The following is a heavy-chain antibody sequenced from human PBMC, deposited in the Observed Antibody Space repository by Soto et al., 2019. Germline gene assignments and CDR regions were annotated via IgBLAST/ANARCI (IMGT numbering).Heavy chain of an antibody. Sequence: SETLSLTCAVYGGSFSGYYWSWIRQPPGKGLEWIGEINHSGSTNYNPSLKSRVTISVDTSKNQFSLKLSSVTAADTAVYYCARGQGYCSSTSCPNHYYYYGMDVRGQGTTVTVSS. J-gene: IGHJ6*02. D-gene: IGHD2-2*01. CDR1: GGSFSGYY. CDR3: ARGQGYCSSTSCPNHYYYYGMDV. CDR2: INHSGST. V-gene: IGHV4-34*01.